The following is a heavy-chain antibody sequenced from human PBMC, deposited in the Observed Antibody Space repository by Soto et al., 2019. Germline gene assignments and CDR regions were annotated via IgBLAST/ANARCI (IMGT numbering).Heavy chain of an antibody. CDR1: GYSFTTYW. V-gene: IGHV5-51*01. CDR3: ARYSGYDPNRAMHGGYYLDY. Sequence: GESLKISCRGFGYSFTTYWIGWVRQMPGKGLEWMGIIYPGDSDTRYSPSFQGQVTFSADKSISTAYMQWSSLKASDTAMYYCARYSGYDPNRAMHGGYYLDYWGLGTLVTVSS. D-gene: IGHD5-12*01. J-gene: IGHJ4*02. CDR2: IYPGDSDT.